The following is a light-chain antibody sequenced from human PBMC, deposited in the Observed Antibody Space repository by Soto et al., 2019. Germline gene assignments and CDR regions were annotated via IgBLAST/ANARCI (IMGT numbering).Light chain of an antibody. CDR1: SSNIGYNY. CDR2: KNN. V-gene: IGLV1-47*01. CDR3: AAWDDSLSGWI. J-gene: IGLJ2*01. Sequence: QSVLTQPPSASGTPGQRVTISCSGSSSNIGYNYVYWYQQLPGTAPKLLIYKNNQRPSGVPDRFSGSKSGTSASLAISGLRSEDEADYYCAAWDDSLSGWIFGGGIKLTVL.